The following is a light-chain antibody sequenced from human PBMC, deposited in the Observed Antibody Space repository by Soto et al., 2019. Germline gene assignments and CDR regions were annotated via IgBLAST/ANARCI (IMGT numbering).Light chain of an antibody. CDR3: QQYGNSPWT. V-gene: IGKV3-20*01. CDR2: GIS. J-gene: IGKJ1*01. Sequence: EIVMTQSPATLSVSPGERATLSCRASQSVSSNLAWYQQKPGQAPRLLISGISRRAPGIPDRFSGDGSGTDFTLTISRLEPEDFAVYYCQQYGNSPWTFGQGTKVDIK. CDR1: QSVSSN.